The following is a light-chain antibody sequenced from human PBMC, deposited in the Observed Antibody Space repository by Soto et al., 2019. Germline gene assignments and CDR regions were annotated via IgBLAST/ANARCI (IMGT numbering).Light chain of an antibody. Sequence: DIQMAQSPSSLSASVGDRVTITCQASQDVSNYLNWYQQKLGKAPKLLIYDASNLETGVPSRFSGSGSGTYFSFPISSLQPEDFATYDCQQYSNLITFGQGTRLEIK. V-gene: IGKV1-33*01. J-gene: IGKJ5*01. CDR1: QDVSNY. CDR3: QQYSNLIT. CDR2: DAS.